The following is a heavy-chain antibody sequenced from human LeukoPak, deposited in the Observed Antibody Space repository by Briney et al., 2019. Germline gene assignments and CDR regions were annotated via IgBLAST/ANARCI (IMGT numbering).Heavy chain of an antibody. CDR1: GGSIICSGYY. CDR2: FSYSGYT. V-gene: IGHV4-39*07. CDR3: ARATGELLYLYFFAY. Sequence: PSETLSLTCTVSGGSIICSGYYWAWIPQPPGKGLEWIGTFSYSGYTYYNPSLKSRVTISLDTSKKQVSLNLTSVSAADTALYYCARATGELLYLYFFAYWGRGTLVTVSS. J-gene: IGHJ4*02. D-gene: IGHD2-21*01.